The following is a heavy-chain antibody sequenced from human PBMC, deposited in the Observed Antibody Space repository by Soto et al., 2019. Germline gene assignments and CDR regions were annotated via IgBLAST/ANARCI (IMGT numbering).Heavy chain of an antibody. Sequence: SETLSLTCIVSGGPISNDDFCWNWIRQPPGKGLEYIGYIHYSGSTYYNPSLKSRVTISLDTSKNQFSLRLTSVTAADAAVYYCVRGRTFQFYWFDPWGQGTQVTVSS. CDR2: IHYSGST. V-gene: IGHV4-30-4*01. CDR1: GGPISNDDFC. J-gene: IGHJ5*02. CDR3: VRGRTFQFYWFDP.